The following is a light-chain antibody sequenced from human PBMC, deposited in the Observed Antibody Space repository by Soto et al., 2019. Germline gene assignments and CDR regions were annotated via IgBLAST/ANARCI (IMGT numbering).Light chain of an antibody. CDR3: SSKTSSSSPFV. CDR2: EVS. CDR1: TSDVGAYNY. V-gene: IGLV2-14*01. Sequence: QSALTQPASVSGSPGQSITISCTGSTSDVGAYNYVSWYKHHPGQAPQLMIYEVSNRPSGVSNRFSGSKSGNTASLTISGLQGDDEGDYYCSSKTSSSSPFVFGTGTKLTVL. J-gene: IGLJ1*01.